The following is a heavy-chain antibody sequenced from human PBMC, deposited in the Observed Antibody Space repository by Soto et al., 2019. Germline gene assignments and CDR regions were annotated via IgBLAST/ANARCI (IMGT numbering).Heavy chain of an antibody. CDR3: ARSTGSGTYNPSDY. CDR2: ISGGGGGT. V-gene: IGHV3-23*01. D-gene: IGHD3-10*01. CDR1: GFTFSDYA. Sequence: GGSLRLSCAASGFTFSDYAMTWVRQAPGKGLEWVSTISGGGGGTYYADSVKGLFTISRDNSNNTLYLQMNGLRVEDTALYYCARSTGSGTYNPSDYWGRGTLVTVSS. J-gene: IGHJ4*02.